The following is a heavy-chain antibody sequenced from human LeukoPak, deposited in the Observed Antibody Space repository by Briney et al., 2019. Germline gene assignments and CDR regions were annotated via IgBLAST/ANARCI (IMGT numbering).Heavy chain of an antibody. D-gene: IGHD5-18*01. CDR1: GFTFSSYA. V-gene: IGHV3-30-3*01. J-gene: IGHJ6*02. CDR3: ARSIQLWLFDYYYGMDV. CDR2: ISYDGSNK. Sequence: GGSLRLSRAASGFTFSSYAMHWVRQAPGKGLEWVAVISYDGSNKYYADSVKGRFTISRDNSKNTLYLQMNSLRAEDTAVYYCARSIQLWLFDYYYGMDVWGQGTTVTVSS.